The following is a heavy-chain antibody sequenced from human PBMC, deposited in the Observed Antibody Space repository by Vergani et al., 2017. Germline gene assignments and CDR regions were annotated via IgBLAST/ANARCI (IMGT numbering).Heavy chain of an antibody. V-gene: IGHV1-18*01. CDR2: ISGYSGNT. D-gene: IGHD5-12*01. CDR1: GYTFTSYG. J-gene: IGHJ1*01. Sequence: QVQLVQSGAEVKKPGASVTVSCKASGYTFTSYGFTWVRQAPGQGLEWMGWISGYSGNTNYAQKLQGRVTMTTDTSTSTAYMELRSLRSDDTAVYYCARAATTIEATRYVQHWGQGTLVTVSS. CDR3: ARAATTIEATRYVQH.